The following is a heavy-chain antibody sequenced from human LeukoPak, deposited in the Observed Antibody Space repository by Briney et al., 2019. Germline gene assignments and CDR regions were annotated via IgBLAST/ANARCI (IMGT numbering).Heavy chain of an antibody. J-gene: IGHJ4*02. V-gene: IGHV3-30-3*01. CDR2: TSYDGSNK. D-gene: IGHD3-9*01. Sequence: GGSLGLSCAASGFTFSSYAMHWVRQAPGKGLEWVAVTSYDGSNKYYADSVKGRFTISRDNSKNTLYLQMNSLRAEDTAVYYCAREATPSYYDILTGLFRTLYYFDYWGQGTLVTVSS. CDR1: GFTFSSYA. CDR3: AREATPSYYDILTGLFRTLYYFDY.